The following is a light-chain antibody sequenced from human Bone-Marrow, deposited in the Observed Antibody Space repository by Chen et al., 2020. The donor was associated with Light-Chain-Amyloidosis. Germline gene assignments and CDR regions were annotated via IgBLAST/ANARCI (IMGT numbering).Light chain of an antibody. CDR1: SGSIATNY. V-gene: IGLV6-57*01. J-gene: IGLJ2*01. CDR3: QSCHGSRQGV. Sequence: NFMLTQPHSVSESPGKTVIISCTRSSGSIATNYVQWYQQRPGSSPTTVLYEDDQRPSVVPDRFSGCIDWSANSASLTISGLKTEDDADYYCQSCHGSRQGVLGGGTKLTVL. CDR2: EDD.